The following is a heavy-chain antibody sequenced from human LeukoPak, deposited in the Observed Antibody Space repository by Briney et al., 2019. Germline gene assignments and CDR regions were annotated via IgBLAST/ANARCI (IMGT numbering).Heavy chain of an antibody. CDR1: GGSISSYY. J-gene: IGHJ5*02. CDR2: IYYSGST. D-gene: IGHD5-18*01. V-gene: IGHV4-59*08. Sequence: SETLSLTCIVSGGSISSYYWSWIRQPPGKGLEWIGYIYYSGSTNYNPSLKSRVTISVDTSKNQFSLKLSSVTAADTAVYYCARQGGYRIGNWFDPWGQGTLVTVSS. CDR3: ARQGGYRIGNWFDP.